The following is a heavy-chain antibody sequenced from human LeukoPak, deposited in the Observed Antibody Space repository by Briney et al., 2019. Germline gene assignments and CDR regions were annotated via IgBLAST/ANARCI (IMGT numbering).Heavy chain of an antibody. CDR2: IYYSGST. V-gene: IGHV4-59*08. J-gene: IGHJ3*02. Sequence: PSETLSLTCTVSGGSISSYYWSWIRRPPGKGLEWVGYIYYSGSTNYNPSLKSRVTISVDTSKNQFSLKLSSVTAADTAVYYCARTYYYDSSGYTYDDAFDIWGQGTMVTVSS. CDR3: ARTYYYDSSGYTYDDAFDI. CDR1: GGSISSYY. D-gene: IGHD3-22*01.